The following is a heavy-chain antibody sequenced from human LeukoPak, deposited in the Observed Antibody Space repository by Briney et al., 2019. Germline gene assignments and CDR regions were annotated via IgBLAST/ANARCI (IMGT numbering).Heavy chain of an antibody. J-gene: IGHJ4*02. CDR1: GGSISSYY. Sequence: SETLSLTCTVSGGSISSYYWSCIRQPPGKGLEWIGYIYYSGSTNYNPSLKSRVTISVDTSKNQFSLKLSSVTAADTAVYYCARELSHWGQGTLVTVSS. V-gene: IGHV4-59*01. CDR2: IYYSGST. CDR3: ARELSH.